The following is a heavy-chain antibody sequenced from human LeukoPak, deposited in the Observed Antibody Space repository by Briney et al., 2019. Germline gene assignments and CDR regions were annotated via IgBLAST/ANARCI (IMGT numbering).Heavy chain of an antibody. CDR2: INHSGST. CDR1: GGSFSGYY. D-gene: IGHD3-3*01. V-gene: IGHV4-34*01. J-gene: IGHJ6*03. CDR3: ARGRYDFWSGYYTRPRYYYYYMDV. Sequence: PSETLSLTCAVYGGSFSGYYWSWIRQPSGKGLEWIGEINHSGSTNYNPSLKSRVTISVDTSKYQFSLKLSSVTAADTAVYYCARGRYDFWSGYYTRPRYYYYYMDVWGKGTTVTVSS.